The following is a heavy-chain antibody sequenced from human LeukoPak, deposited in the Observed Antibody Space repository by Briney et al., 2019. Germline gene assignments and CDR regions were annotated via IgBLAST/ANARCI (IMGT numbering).Heavy chain of an antibody. CDR1: GYTFTSYG. V-gene: IGHV1-18*01. D-gene: IGHD3-22*01. CDR3: ARDQRYYYDGSGYHFTY. J-gene: IGHJ4*02. CDR2: ISAYNDNT. Sequence: GASVKVSCKASGYTFTSYGISWVRQAPGQGLEWLGWISAYNDNTNYAQKFQGRVTMTTDTSTTTAYMELRSLRSDDTAVYYCARDQRYYYDGSGYHFTYWGQGTLVTVS.